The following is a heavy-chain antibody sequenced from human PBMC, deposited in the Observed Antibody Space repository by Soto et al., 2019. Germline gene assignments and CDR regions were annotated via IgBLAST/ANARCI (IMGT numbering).Heavy chain of an antibody. Sequence: GGSLRLSCAASGFTFSSYGMHWVRQAPGKGLDWVAVIWYDGSNKYYADSVKGRFTISRDNSKNTLYLQMNSLRAEDTAVYYCARDNGYDYVWGSYRYTLVYWGQGTLVTVSS. CDR1: GFTFSSYG. D-gene: IGHD3-16*02. J-gene: IGHJ4*02. CDR3: ARDNGYDYVWGSYRYTLVY. V-gene: IGHV3-33*01. CDR2: IWYDGSNK.